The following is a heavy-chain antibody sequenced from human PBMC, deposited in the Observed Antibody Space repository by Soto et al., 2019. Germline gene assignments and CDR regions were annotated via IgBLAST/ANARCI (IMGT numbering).Heavy chain of an antibody. D-gene: IGHD3-22*01. J-gene: IGHJ1*01. CDR3: ARAAHYYDSSGYPPAGYFQH. CDR1: GFTFSSYD. Sequence: GGSLRLSCAASGFTFSSYDMHWVRQATGKGLEWVSAIGTAGDTYYPGSVKGRFTISRENAKNSLYLQMNSLRAEDTAVYYCARAAHYYDSSGYPPAGYFQHWGQGTLVTVSS. V-gene: IGHV3-13*01. CDR2: IGTAGDT.